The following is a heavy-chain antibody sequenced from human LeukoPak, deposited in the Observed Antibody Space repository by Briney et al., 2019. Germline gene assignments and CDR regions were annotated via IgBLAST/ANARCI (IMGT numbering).Heavy chain of an antibody. J-gene: IGHJ4*02. V-gene: IGHV4-39*07. CDR1: SGSISTSNYY. CDR3: ASLGSSSRNH. CDR2: IFYSGST. Sequence: PSETLSLTCTVSSGSISTSNYYWGWVRQPPGKALEWIGNIFYSGSTYYNPSLKSRVTISVDTSKNQFSLKLSSVTAADTAVYYCASLGSSSRNHWGQGTLVTVSS. D-gene: IGHD6-6*01.